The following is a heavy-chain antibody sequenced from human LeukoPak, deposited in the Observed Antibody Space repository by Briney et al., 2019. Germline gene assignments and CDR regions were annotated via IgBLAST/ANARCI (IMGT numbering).Heavy chain of an antibody. J-gene: IGHJ4*02. CDR3: ARDGGTVPPFDY. V-gene: IGHV4-31*03. Sequence: SQTLSLTCTVSGGSISSSGYYWSWIRQRPGKGLEWVGYIYYNGNTYYNPSLKSRIAISVDTSENQFSLRLPSVTAADTAVYSCARDGGTVPPFDYWGQGTLVTVSP. CDR2: IYYNGNT. CDR1: GGSISSSGYY. D-gene: IGHD4-23*01.